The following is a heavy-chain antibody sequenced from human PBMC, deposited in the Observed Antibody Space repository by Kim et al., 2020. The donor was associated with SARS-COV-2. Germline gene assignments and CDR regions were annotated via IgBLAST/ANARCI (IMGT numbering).Heavy chain of an antibody. CDR3: ATYDSTNYLAF. CDR2: T. J-gene: IGHJ4*02. D-gene: IGHD3-22*01. Sequence: TNYIPPLKSRVTISVDASKNQFSLHLSSVTATDTAVYFCATYDSTNYLAFWGQGTLVTVSS. V-gene: IGHV4-59*12.